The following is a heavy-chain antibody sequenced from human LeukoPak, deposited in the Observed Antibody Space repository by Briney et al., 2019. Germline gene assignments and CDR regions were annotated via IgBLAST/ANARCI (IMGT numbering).Heavy chain of an antibody. CDR3: ASLEKVGSFDN. CDR2: IYYNGTT. Sequence: SETLSLTCSVSGGSINSSSHYWGWIRQPPGKGLGWIASIYYNGTTYYNPSLKSRVTISVDMSKNQFSLKLSSVTAADTALYYCASLEKVGSFDNWGRGTLVTVSS. V-gene: IGHV4-39*01. D-gene: IGHD3-10*01. CDR1: GGSINSSSHY. J-gene: IGHJ4*02.